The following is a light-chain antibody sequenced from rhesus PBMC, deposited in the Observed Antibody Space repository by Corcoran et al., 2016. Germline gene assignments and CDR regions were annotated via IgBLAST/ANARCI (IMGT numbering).Light chain of an antibody. J-gene: IGKJ4*01. CDR3: LQISRSPLA. V-gene: IGKV1-22*01. CDR1: QHISNW. CDR2: QAS. Sequence: DIQMTQSPSSLSASVGDTVTITCRASQHISNWLDWYQQKPGKAPKLLIFQASDLQRGVTSRFSGSGSVTDFSLTISSLQPEDFGTYYCLQISRSPLAFGGGTRVEIK.